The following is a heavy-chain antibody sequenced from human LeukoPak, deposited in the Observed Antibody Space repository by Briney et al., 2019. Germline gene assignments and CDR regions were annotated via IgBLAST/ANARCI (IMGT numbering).Heavy chain of an antibody. CDR2: INHSGSA. V-gene: IGHV4-34*01. CDR1: GGSFSGYY. CDR3: ASYYYYYGMDV. J-gene: IGHJ6*02. Sequence: SETLSLTCAVYGGSFSGYYWSWIRQPPGKGLEWIGEINHSGSANYNPSLKSRVTISVDTSKNQFSLKLSSVTAADTAVYYCASYYYYYGMDVWGQGTTVTVSS.